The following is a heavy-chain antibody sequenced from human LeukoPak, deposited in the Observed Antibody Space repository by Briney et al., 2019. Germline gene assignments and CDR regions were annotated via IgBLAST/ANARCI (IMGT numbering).Heavy chain of an antibody. Sequence: GGSLRLSCAASGFTFSSYSMNWVRQAPGKGLEYVSAISSNGGSTYYANSVKGRFTISRDNSKNTLYLQMGSLRAEDMAVYYCARGSPHGYSSGWYFDYWGQGTLVTVSS. CDR1: GFTFSSYS. D-gene: IGHD6-19*01. V-gene: IGHV3-64*01. J-gene: IGHJ4*02. CDR3: ARGSPHGYSSGWYFDY. CDR2: ISSNGGST.